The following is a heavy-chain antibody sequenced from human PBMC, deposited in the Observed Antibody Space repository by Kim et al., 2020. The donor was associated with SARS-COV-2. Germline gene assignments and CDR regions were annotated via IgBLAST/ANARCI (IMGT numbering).Heavy chain of an antibody. V-gene: IGHV1-69*01. J-gene: IGHJ4*02. CDR3: ARGRNLLTGYYYFDY. D-gene: IGHD3-9*01. Sequence: HTFHGRVTITADESTSTAYMELSSLRSEDTAVYYCARGRNLLTGYYYFDYWGQGTLVTVSS.